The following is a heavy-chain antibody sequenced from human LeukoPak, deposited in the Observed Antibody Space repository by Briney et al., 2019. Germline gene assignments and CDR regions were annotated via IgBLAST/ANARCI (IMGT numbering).Heavy chain of an antibody. Sequence: GGSLRLSCAASGFTFSSYSMNWVRQAPGKGREWVSSISSSSSYIYYADSVKGRFTISRDNAKNSLYLQMNSLRAEDTAVYYCAKVIAAAGNSWGQGTLVTVSS. CDR1: GFTFSSYS. CDR2: ISSSSSYI. CDR3: AKVIAAAGNS. J-gene: IGHJ4*02. D-gene: IGHD6-13*01. V-gene: IGHV3-21*01.